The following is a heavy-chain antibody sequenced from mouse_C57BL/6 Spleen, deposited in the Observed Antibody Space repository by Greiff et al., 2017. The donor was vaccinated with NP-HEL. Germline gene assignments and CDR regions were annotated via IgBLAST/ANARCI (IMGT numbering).Heavy chain of an antibody. CDR3: ARETTTVVFDY. D-gene: IGHD1-1*01. V-gene: IGHV5-16*01. CDR1: GFTFSDYY. J-gene: IGHJ2*01. Sequence: EVKLMESEGGLVQPGSSMKLSCTASGFTFSDYYMAWVRQVPEKGLEWVANINYDGSSTYYLDSLKSRFIISRDNAKNILYLQMSSLKSEDTDTYDCARETTTVVFDYWGQGTTLTVSS. CDR2: INYDGSST.